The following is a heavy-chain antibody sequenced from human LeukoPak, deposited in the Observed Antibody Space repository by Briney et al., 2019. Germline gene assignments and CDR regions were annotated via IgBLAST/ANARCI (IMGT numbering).Heavy chain of an antibody. V-gene: IGHV3-23*01. CDR2: ISGSGGST. D-gene: IGHD3-3*01. CDR1: GFTFSSYA. J-gene: IGHJ4*02. Sequence: PGGSLRLSCAASGFTFSSYAVSWVRQAPGKGLEWVSAISGSGGSTYADSVKGRFTISRDNSKNTLYLQMNSLRAEDTAVYYCAKGPREWSYLQFDYWGQGTLVTVSS. CDR3: AKGPREWSYLQFDY.